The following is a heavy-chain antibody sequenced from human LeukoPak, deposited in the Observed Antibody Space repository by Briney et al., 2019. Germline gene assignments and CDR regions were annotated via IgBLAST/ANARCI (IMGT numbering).Heavy chain of an antibody. D-gene: IGHD3-3*01. V-gene: IGHV4-61*02. CDR2: LYTNENT. J-gene: IGHJ4*02. CDR3: ARHASVSGNWPRPLDY. CDR1: GDSIGSGRYY. Sequence: SETLSLTCSVSGDSIGSGRYYWTWIRQPAGKGLQWIGRLYTNENTNYNPSLESRVSISVDTSKTQFFLKLTSVTAADTAVYYCARHASVSGNWPRPLDYWGQGSLVTVSS.